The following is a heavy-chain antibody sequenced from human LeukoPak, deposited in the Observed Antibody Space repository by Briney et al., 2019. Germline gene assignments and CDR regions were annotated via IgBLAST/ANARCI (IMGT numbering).Heavy chain of an antibody. D-gene: IGHD3-22*01. J-gene: IGHJ4*02. CDR1: GGSISSSSYY. Sequence: SETLSLTCTVSGGSISSSSYYWGWIRQPPGKGLEWIGRIFYSGSTYYNPSLKSRGTISVDTSKNQCSLRLRSVTATDPAVYYCARLTYTCYYDSSTYSFWGQGTLVTVSS. CDR2: IFYSGST. CDR3: ARLTYTCYYDSSTYSF. V-gene: IGHV4-39*01.